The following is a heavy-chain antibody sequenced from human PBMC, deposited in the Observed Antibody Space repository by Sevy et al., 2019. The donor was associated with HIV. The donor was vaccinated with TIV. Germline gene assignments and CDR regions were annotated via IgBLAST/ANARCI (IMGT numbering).Heavy chain of an antibody. CDR2: ISSSSSTI. CDR3: ARDLPYYDSLIPDAFDI. J-gene: IGHJ3*02. CDR1: GFTFSSYS. D-gene: IGHD3-22*01. Sequence: GGSLRLSCAASGFTFSSYSMNWVRQAPGKGLEWVSYISSSSSTIYYADSVKGRFTISRDKAKNSLYRQMNSLRDEDTAVYYCARDLPYYDSLIPDAFDIWGQGTMVTVSS. V-gene: IGHV3-48*02.